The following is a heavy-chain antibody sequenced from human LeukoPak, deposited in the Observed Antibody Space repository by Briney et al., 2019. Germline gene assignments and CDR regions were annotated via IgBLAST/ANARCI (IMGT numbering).Heavy chain of an antibody. CDR2: ISSSSSTI. V-gene: IGHV3-48*01. J-gene: IGHJ4*02. Sequence: GGSLRLSCAASGFTFSSYSMNWVRQAPGKGLEWVSYISSSSSTIYYADSVKGRFTISRDNAKNSLYLQMNSLRAEDTAVYYCARTYCSSTSCYRIPDYWGQGTLVTVSS. D-gene: IGHD2-2*01. CDR1: GFTFSSYS. CDR3: ARTYCSSTSCYRIPDY.